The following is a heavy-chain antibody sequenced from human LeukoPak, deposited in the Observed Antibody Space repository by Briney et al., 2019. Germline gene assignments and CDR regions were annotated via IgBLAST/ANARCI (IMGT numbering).Heavy chain of an antibody. CDR1: GFTVSSNY. CDR2: ISSSSSYI. J-gene: IGHJ4*02. D-gene: IGHD5-18*01. V-gene: IGHV3-21*01. CDR3: ARDSGGYSYGSSTTAPFDY. Sequence: GGSLRLSCAASGFTVSSNYVSWVRQAPGKGLEWVSSISSSSSYIYYADSVKGRFTISRDNAKNSLYLQMNSLRAEDTAVYYCARDSGGYSYGSSTTAPFDYWGQGTLVTVSS.